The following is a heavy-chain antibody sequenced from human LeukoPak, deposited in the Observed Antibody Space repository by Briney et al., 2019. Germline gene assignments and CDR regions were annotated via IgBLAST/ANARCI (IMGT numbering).Heavy chain of an antibody. J-gene: IGHJ4*02. CDR3: AREKPALTYYYDSSGYYYFDY. CDR1: GFTFSSYS. CDR2: ISSSSSCI. D-gene: IGHD3-22*01. V-gene: IGHV3-21*01. Sequence: GGSLRLSCAASGFTFSSYSMNWVRQAPGKGLEWVSSISSSSSCIYYADSVKGRFTISRDNAKNSLYLQMNSLRAEDTAVYYCAREKPALTYYYDSSGYYYFDYWGQGTLVTVSS.